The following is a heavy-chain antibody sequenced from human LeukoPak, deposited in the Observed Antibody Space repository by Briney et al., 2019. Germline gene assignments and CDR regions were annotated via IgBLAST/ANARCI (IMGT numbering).Heavy chain of an antibody. V-gene: IGHV3-33*05. J-gene: IGHJ4*02. CDR1: GFTFSTYG. D-gene: IGHD7-27*01. Sequence: GGSLRLSCAASGFTFSTYGMQWVRQAPGKGLEWVAVIVGDGSKAHYADSVRGRFTVSRDNSENTLYLQMNSLRAEDTAVYYCARDSITGDNSLDYWGRGTLVTVSS. CDR3: ARDSITGDNSLDY. CDR2: IVGDGSKA.